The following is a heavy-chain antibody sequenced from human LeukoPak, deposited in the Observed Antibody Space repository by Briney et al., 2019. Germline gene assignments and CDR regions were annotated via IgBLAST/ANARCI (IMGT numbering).Heavy chain of an antibody. CDR2: ISWNSGSI. V-gene: IGHV3-9*01. J-gene: IGHJ4*02. Sequence: GGSLRLSCAASGFTLDDYAMHWVRHAPGRGREGVSGISWNSGSIGYADSVKRRFTISRDNAKNSLYLQMNSLRAEDTALYYCAKDIGLIVGADYFDYWGQGTLVTVSS. CDR1: GFTLDDYA. CDR3: AKDIGLIVGADYFDY. D-gene: IGHD1-26*01.